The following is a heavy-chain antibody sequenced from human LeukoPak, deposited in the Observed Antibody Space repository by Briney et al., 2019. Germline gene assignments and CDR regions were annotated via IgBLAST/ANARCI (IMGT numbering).Heavy chain of an antibody. D-gene: IGHD3-22*01. CDR1: GFPFSTSW. V-gene: IGHV3-74*01. J-gene: IGHJ4*02. CDR3: VRDMGYYDKV. CDR2: INTDGNTR. Sequence: GESLKISCATSGFPFSTSWMHWVRQAPGKGLVWVSRINTDGNTRDYADSVKGRFTISRDNAKNTLYLQMNSLRAEDTAVYYCVRDMGYYDKVWGQGTLVTVSS.